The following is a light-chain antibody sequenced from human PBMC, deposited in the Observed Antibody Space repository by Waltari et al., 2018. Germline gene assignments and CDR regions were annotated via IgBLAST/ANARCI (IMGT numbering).Light chain of an antibody. Sequence: SYVLTQPPSVSVAPGKTASITCGGNNIESKSVHWYQQKPGQAPILVISYDSDRPSGIPERSSGSNSGNTATLTISRVEAGDEADYYCQVWDANTDPGVFGTGTEVTVL. J-gene: IGLJ1*01. CDR2: YDS. CDR1: NIESKS. V-gene: IGLV3-21*04. CDR3: QVWDANTDPGV.